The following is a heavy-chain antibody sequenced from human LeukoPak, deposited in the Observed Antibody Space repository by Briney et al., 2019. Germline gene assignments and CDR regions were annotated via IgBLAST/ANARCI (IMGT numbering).Heavy chain of an antibody. CDR2: LSGRGQRT. CDR3: AKGVREYFDC. V-gene: IGHV3-23*01. J-gene: IGHJ4*02. CDR1: GFSFSDYA. D-gene: IGHD2-2*01. Sequence: PGGSLRLSCAASGFSFSDYAMSWVRQAPGKGLELFLSLSGRGQRTYYPDSVNGRFTISRDNSNNALYLQMSSLRAEDTAVYYCAKGVREYFDCRGQG.